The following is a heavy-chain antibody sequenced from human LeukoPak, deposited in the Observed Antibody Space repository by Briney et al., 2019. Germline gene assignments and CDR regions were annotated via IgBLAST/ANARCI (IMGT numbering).Heavy chain of an antibody. Sequence: PGASLRLSCAASGFTFSSYAVSWVRQAPGKGLEWVSAISGSGGSTYYADSVKGRFTISRDNSKNTLYLQMNSLRAEDTAVYYCAKDSYGDYGKNWFDPWGQGTLVTVSS. D-gene: IGHD4-17*01. CDR3: AKDSYGDYGKNWFDP. CDR2: ISGSGGST. J-gene: IGHJ5*02. CDR1: GFTFSSYA. V-gene: IGHV3-23*01.